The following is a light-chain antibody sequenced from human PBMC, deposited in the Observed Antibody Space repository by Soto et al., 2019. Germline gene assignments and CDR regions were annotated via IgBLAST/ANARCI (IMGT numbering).Light chain of an antibody. CDR3: QQYHRYST. V-gene: IGKV1-5*01. J-gene: IGKJ1*01. CDR2: DVS. CDR1: QNINAW. Sequence: DIQVTQAPSTLRAVVGDSVTMCFRASQNINAWLAWYQQKPGKAPKLLIYDVSTLDSGVPSRFSGSASGTEFTLSINNLESDEFATYYCQQYHRYSTFGQGTKVDIK.